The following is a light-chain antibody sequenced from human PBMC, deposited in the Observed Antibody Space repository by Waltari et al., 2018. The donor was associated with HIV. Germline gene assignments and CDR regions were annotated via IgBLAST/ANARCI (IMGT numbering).Light chain of an antibody. CDR2: GAS. J-gene: IGKJ4*01. CDR1: QSVSSN. Sequence: EIVMTQSPATLSVSPGERATLSCRASQSVSSNLAWYQQKPGQAPRLLIYGASTTATGIPARFSGSGSGTVFTLTISSLQSEDFAVYYCQQYDNWPLTFGGGTKVEIK. V-gene: IGKV3-15*01. CDR3: QQYDNWPLT.